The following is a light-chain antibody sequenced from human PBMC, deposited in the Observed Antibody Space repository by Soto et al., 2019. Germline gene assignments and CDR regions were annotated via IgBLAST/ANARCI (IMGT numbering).Light chain of an antibody. J-gene: IGKJ1*01. Sequence: DFVMTQAPDSLAVSLGERATINCKSSQSVLYNSNNKNHLGWFQQKPGHPPKLLIYGASFRPSGVPDRFSGSGSGTDFTLTICRLEPEDFAVYYCQQYGSSPPWTFGQGTKVEIK. CDR3: QQYGSSPPWT. CDR1: QSVLYNSNNKNH. V-gene: IGKV4-1*01. CDR2: GAS.